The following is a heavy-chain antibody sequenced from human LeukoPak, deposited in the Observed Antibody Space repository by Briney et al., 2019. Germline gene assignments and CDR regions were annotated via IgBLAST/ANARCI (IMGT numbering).Heavy chain of an antibody. Sequence: GGSLRLSCAASGFTVSSNYMSWVRQALGKGLEWVSVIYSGGSTYYADSVKGRFTISRDNSKNTLYLQMNSLRAEDTAVYYCARVHYYDSSGYYYDAFDIWGQGTMVTVSS. J-gene: IGHJ3*02. CDR3: ARVHYYDSSGYYYDAFDI. CDR2: IYSGGST. D-gene: IGHD3-22*01. V-gene: IGHV3-53*01. CDR1: GFTVSSNY.